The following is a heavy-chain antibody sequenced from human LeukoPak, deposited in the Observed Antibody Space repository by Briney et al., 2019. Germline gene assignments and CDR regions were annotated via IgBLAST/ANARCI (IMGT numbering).Heavy chain of an antibody. CDR1: GGSISSYY. V-gene: IGHV4-59*01. Sequence: SETLSLTCTVSGGSISSYYWSWIRQPPGKGLEWMGYIYYSGSTNYNPSLKSRVTISVDTSKNQFSLKLSSVTAADTAVYYCARDSGELGIEYWGQGTLVTVSS. D-gene: IGHD7-27*01. CDR2: IYYSGST. CDR3: ARDSGELGIEY. J-gene: IGHJ4*02.